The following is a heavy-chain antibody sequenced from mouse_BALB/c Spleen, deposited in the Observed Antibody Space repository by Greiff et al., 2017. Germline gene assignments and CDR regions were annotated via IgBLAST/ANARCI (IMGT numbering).Heavy chain of an antibody. CDR3: ASNNWDGFAY. CDR2: ISYSGST. J-gene: IGHJ3*01. Sequence: EVQLVESGPGLVKPSQSLSLTCTVTGYSITSDYAWNWIRQFPGNKLEWMGYISYSGSTSYNPSLKSRISITRDTSKNQFFLQLNSVTTEDTATYYCASNNWDGFAYWGQGTLVTVSA. D-gene: IGHD4-1*02. V-gene: IGHV3-2*02. CDR1: GYSITSDYA.